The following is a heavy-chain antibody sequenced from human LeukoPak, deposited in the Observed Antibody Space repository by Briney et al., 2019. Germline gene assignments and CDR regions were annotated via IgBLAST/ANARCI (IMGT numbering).Heavy chain of an antibody. V-gene: IGHV4-59*01. CDR2: IYYSGST. CDR3: ARGATSLSYFDS. CDR1: GGSISTYY. Sequence: SETLSLTCTVSGGSISTYYWSWIRQPPGKGLEWIGYIYYSGSTNYNPSLKSRVTISVDTSKNQFSLKLSSVTAADTAVYYRARGATSLSYFDSRGQGTLVTVSS. J-gene: IGHJ4*02. D-gene: IGHD2/OR15-2a*01.